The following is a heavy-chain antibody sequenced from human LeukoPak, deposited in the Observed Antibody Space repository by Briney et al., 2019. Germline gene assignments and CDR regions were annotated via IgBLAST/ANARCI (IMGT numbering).Heavy chain of an antibody. CDR2: IKEDGSEK. V-gene: IGHV3-7*01. Sequence: GGSLRLSCAASGFTFSAYWMRWVRQAPGKGLEWVASIKEDGSEKYYVDSAKGRFTISRDNAKNSLYLQMNSLRAEDTAVYYCARLTLSANDWCYDYWGQGTLVTVSS. CDR1: GFTFSAYW. D-gene: IGHD5-12*01. J-gene: IGHJ4*02. CDR3: ARLTLSANDWCYDY.